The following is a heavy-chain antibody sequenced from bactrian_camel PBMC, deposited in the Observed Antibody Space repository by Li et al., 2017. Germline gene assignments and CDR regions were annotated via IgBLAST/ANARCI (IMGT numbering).Heavy chain of an antibody. J-gene: IGHJ4*01. D-gene: IGHD1*01. V-gene: IGHV3S1*01. CDR2: ISTHDGST. CDR3: AAGGVGYCRSFGNPGNVAY. CDR1: GYLYNSYC. Sequence: HVQLVESEGGSVQAGESLTLSCAVAGYLYNSYCMGWFRQVPGKEREGVAVISTHDGSTYYAASVKGRFTISHVIANNTLHLQMNSLKPEDTAMYFCAAGGVGYCRSFGNPGNVAYWGQGTQVTVS.